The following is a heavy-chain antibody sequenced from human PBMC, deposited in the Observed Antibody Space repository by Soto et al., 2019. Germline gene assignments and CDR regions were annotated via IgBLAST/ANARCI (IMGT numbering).Heavy chain of an antibody. CDR2: INPSGGST. J-gene: IGHJ6*03. Sequence: GASVKVSCKASGYTFTSYYMHWVRQAPGQGLEWMGIINPSGGSTSYAQKFQGRVTMTRDTSTSTVYRELSSLRSEDTAVYYCARAFFSNFDYYYYYYMDVWGKGTTVTVSS. V-gene: IGHV1-46*03. CDR1: GYTFTSYY. D-gene: IGHD4-4*01. CDR3: ARAFFSNFDYYYYYYMDV.